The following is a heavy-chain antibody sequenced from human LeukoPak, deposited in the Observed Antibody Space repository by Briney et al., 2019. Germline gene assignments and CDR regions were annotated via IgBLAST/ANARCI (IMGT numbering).Heavy chain of an antibody. J-gene: IGHJ4*02. D-gene: IGHD6-13*01. Sequence: PGGSLRLSCVASGFTFSSYAMSWVRQAPGKGLEWVSIISDSGGSTYYADSVKDRFTISRDNSNNTLYLKMNSLSAEDTAVYYCANGYSLFSSWFNWGQGTLVTVSS. CDR1: GFTFSSYA. CDR3: ANGYSLFSSWFN. V-gene: IGHV3-23*01. CDR2: ISDSGGST.